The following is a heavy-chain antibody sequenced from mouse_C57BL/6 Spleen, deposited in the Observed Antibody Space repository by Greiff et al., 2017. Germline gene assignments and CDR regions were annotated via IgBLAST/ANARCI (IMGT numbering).Heavy chain of an antibody. J-gene: IGHJ2*01. CDR3: AREDYYGSSYFDY. Sequence: EVKLMESGPGLVKPSQSLSLTCSVTGYSITSGYYWNWIRQFPGNKLEWMGYISYDGSNNYNPSLKNRISITRDTSKNQFFLKLNSVTTEDTATXYCAREDYYGSSYFDYWGQGTTLTVSS. CDR1: GYSITSGYY. CDR2: ISYDGSN. V-gene: IGHV3-6*01. D-gene: IGHD1-1*01.